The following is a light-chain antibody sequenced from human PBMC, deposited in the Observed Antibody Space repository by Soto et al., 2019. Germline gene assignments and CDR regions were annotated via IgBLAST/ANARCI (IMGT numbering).Light chain of an antibody. CDR2: DAS. J-gene: IGKJ2*01. V-gene: IGKV3-11*01. CDR3: HQRSNWPPYT. Sequence: EIVLTQSPATLSLSPGDIAPLSCRASQSVSSYFAWYQQKPGQAPRLLIYDASNRATGIPARFSGSGSGTDFTLTISSLEPEDFAVYYCHQRSNWPPYTFGQGTKLEIK. CDR1: QSVSSY.